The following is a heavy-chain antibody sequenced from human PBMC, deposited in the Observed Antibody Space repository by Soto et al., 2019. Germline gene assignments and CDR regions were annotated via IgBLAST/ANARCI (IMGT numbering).Heavy chain of an antibody. J-gene: IGHJ6*02. Sequence: GGSLRLSCVVSGFTFSSYSINWVRQAPGKGLEWVSSISGSSSYTYYADSVKGRFTISRDNAKNSLYLQMNSLRADDTAVYYCARVIVSHGMDVWGQGTTVTVS. D-gene: IGHD1-26*01. CDR2: ISGSSSYT. V-gene: IGHV3-21*06. CDR3: ARVIVSHGMDV. CDR1: GFTFSSYS.